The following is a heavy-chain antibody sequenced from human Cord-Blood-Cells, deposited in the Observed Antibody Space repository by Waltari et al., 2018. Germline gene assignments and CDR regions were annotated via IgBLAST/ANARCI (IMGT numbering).Heavy chain of an antibody. Sequence: EVQLVESGGGLVQPGRSLRLSCAAPGFTFDDYAMHSVRPAPGKGLEWVSGISWNIGSIGYADSVKGLFTISRDNAKNSLYLQMNSLRAEDTALYYCAKVGNYGDYVVDYWGQGTLVTVSS. CDR3: AKVGNYGDYVVDY. D-gene: IGHD4-17*01. CDR2: ISWNIGSI. V-gene: IGHV3-9*01. CDR1: GFTFDDYA. J-gene: IGHJ4*02.